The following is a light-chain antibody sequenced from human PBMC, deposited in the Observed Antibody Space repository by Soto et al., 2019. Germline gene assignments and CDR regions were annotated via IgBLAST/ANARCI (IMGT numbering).Light chain of an antibody. CDR1: QSVRNN. Sequence: EIVMTQSPATLSVSPGERATVPCRASQSVRNNLAWYQQKSGQAPRLLIYGASTRATGIPARFSGSGYGTEFTLTISSLQSEDFAVYYCQQYNNWWTFGQGTKVDIK. CDR2: GAS. V-gene: IGKV3-15*01. J-gene: IGKJ1*01. CDR3: QQYNNWWT.